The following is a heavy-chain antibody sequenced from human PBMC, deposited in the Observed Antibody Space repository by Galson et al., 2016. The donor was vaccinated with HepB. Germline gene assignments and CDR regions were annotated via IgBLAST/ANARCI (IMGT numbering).Heavy chain of an antibody. J-gene: IGHJ5*02. Sequence: SVKVSCKASGYTFTSYYMHWVRQAPGQGLEWMGIINPSGGSATYAQKFQGRVTMTRDTSTSTVYMELSSLRSEDTALYYCARDSKQWLVRWNWFDPWGQGTLVTVSS. CDR1: GYTFTSYY. CDR2: INPSGGSA. V-gene: IGHV1-46*01. CDR3: ARDSKQWLVRWNWFDP. D-gene: IGHD6-19*01.